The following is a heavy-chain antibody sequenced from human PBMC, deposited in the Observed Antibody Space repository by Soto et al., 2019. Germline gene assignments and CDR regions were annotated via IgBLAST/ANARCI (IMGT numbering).Heavy chain of an antibody. CDR3: ARGGGVTPLYYYYGMDV. Sequence: GESLTITCKSSGYSFTRYWISWVRQMPGKGLEWMGRIDPSDSYTNYSPSFQGHVTISADKSISTAYLQWSSLKASDTAMYYCARGGGVTPLYYYYGMDVWGQGTTVTVS. J-gene: IGHJ6*02. CDR2: IDPSDSYT. CDR1: GYSFTRYW. V-gene: IGHV5-10-1*01. D-gene: IGHD5-18*01.